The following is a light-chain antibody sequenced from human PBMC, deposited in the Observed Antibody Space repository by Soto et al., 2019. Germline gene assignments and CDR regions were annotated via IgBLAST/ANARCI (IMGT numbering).Light chain of an antibody. J-gene: IGKJ1*01. CDR2: AAS. Sequence: IVWTQSPATLSLSPGERATLSCRASQSVGNNFLAWYQQKRGQAPRILIYAASNRASGIPDRFSGCGSGSDFTLTISRLEPEAFAVYYCQRYGSPPWAFEQGTRVDI. CDR1: QSVGNNF. CDR3: QRYGSPPWA. V-gene: IGKV3-20*01.